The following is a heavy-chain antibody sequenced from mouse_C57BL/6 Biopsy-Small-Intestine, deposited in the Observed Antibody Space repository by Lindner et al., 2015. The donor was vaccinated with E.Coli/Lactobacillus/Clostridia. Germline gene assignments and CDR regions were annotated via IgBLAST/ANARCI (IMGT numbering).Heavy chain of an antibody. CDR1: GFNIKDDY. CDR2: IDPENGDT. CDR3: TTVGFAY. Sequence: EVQLQESGAELVRPGAAVKLSCTASGFNIKDDYMYWVKQRPEQGLEWIGWIDPENGDTEYASRFQGKATITADTSSNTAYLQLSSLTSEDTAVYYCTTVGFAYWGQGTLVTVSA. J-gene: IGHJ3*01. V-gene: IGHV14-4*01.